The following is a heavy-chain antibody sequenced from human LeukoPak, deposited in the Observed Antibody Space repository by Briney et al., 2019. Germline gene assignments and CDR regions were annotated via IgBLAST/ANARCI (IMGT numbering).Heavy chain of an antibody. CDR2: IRYDGSNK. D-gene: IGHD2-2*01. CDR1: GFTFSSYG. J-gene: IGHJ4*02. V-gene: IGHV3-30*02. Sequence: GGSLRLSCAASGFTFSSYGMHWVRQAPGKGLEWVAFIRYDGSNKYYADSVKGRFTISRDNSKNTLYLQMNSLRAEDTAVYYCAKKGARDNSYQLLSLGYFDYWGQGTLVTVSS. CDR3: AKKGARDNSYQLLSLGYFDY.